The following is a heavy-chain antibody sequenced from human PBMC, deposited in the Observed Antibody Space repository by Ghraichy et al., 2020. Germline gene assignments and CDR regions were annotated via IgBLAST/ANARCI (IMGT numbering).Heavy chain of an antibody. CDR2: ISYDGSNK. V-gene: IGHV3-30-3*01. Sequence: GGSLRLSCAASGFTFSSYAMHWVRQAPGKGLEWVAVISYDGSNKYYADSVKGRFTISRDNSKNTLYLQMNSLRAEDTAVYYCARIYYYYYGMDVWGQGTTVTVSS. J-gene: IGHJ6*02. CDR1: GFTFSSYA. CDR3: ARIYYYYYGMDV.